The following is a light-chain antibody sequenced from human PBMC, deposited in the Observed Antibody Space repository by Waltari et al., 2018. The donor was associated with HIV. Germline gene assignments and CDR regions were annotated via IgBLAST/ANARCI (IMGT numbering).Light chain of an antibody. CDR1: SSDIEPYNY. V-gene: IGLV2-14*03. Sequence: QSALTQPAPVSGSPVQSISISCTGTSSDIEPYNYVSWYQQHAGKAPKLLIYQVSHRPSGVSDRFSGSKSGSTASLTISGLQANDEAHYYCSSFTITSTVIFGGGTRLTVL. CDR3: SSFTITSTVI. CDR2: QVS. J-gene: IGLJ2*01.